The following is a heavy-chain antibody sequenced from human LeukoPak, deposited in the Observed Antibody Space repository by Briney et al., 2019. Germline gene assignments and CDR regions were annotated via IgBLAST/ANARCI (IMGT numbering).Heavy chain of an antibody. CDR1: GGTFSSYA. J-gene: IGHJ4*02. Sequence: GASVKVSCKASGGTFSSYAISWVRQAPGQGLEWMGRIIPILGIANYAQKFQGRVTITADKSTSTAYMELSSLRSEDTAVYYCARGGDSSGYRFDYWGQGTLVTVSS. V-gene: IGHV1-69*04. CDR2: IIPILGIA. CDR3: ARGGDSSGYRFDY. D-gene: IGHD3-22*01.